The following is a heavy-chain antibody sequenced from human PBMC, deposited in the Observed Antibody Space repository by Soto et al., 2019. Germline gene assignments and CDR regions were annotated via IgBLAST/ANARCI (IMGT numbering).Heavy chain of an antibody. CDR1: GDSITSGDYY. V-gene: IGHV4-30-4*01. CDR3: ARELKGYSFGQGEVY. J-gene: IGHJ4*02. CDR2: ISCSGST. Sequence: NPSETLSLTCSVSGDSITSGDYYWNWIRQPPGKGLEWIGYISCSGSTYYNPSLRSRVSISLDTSKNQFSLNLRSVTDADTAVYFCARELKGYSFGQGEVYWGQGTLVTVSS. D-gene: IGHD5-18*01.